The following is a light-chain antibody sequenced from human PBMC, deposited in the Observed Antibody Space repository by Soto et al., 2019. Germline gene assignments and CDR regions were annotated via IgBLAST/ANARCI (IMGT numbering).Light chain of an antibody. J-gene: IGLJ2*01. V-gene: IGLV2-14*01. CDR1: SSDIGAYKY. CDR3: SSYTSSRTLV. Sequence: QSALTQPASVSGSPGQSITISCTGTSSDIGAYKYVSWYQQHPGRAPKLMIYEVIHRPSGVSSRFSGSKSGKTASLSISGLQAEDEADYYCSSYTSSRTLVFGGGTKVTVL. CDR2: EVI.